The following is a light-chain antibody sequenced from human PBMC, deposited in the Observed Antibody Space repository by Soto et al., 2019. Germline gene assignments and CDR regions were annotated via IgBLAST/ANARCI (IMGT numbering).Light chain of an antibody. J-gene: IGLJ1*01. V-gene: IGLV2-14*01. CDR2: DVS. CDR1: SSDVGGYNY. Sequence: QSVLTQPAPVSGAPGQSVTISLPGNSSDVGGYNYVSWYQQHPGKAPKLMIYDVSNRPSGVSNRFSGSKSGNTASLTISGLQAEDEADYYCSSYTSSSTLTYVFGTGTKVTVL. CDR3: SSYTSSSTLTYV.